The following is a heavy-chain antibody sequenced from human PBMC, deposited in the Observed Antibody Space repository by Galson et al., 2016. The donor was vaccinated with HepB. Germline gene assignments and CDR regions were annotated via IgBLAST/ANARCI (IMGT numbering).Heavy chain of an antibody. J-gene: IGHJ5*02. CDR2: INAVNGNT. V-gene: IGHV1-3*01. Sequence: SVKVSCKAFGYTYTKDGIHWVRQAPGQRLEWMGWINAVNGNTKYSQKFHGRVTLTRDTSASTAYMELSSLRSEDTAVYYCARGNDIAVLVVATPYNWFDPWGQGTLVTVSS. CDR1: GYTYTKDG. D-gene: IGHD2-15*01. CDR3: ARGNDIAVLVVATPYNWFDP.